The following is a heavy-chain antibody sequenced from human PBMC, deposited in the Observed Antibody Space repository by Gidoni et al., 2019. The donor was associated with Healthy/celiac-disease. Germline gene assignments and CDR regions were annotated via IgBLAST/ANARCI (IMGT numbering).Heavy chain of an antibody. CDR2: INHSGST. CDR1: GGSFSGYY. V-gene: IGHV4-34*01. CDR3: ARGNVVANGYFDY. Sequence: QVQLQQWGAGLLKPPETLSLTCAVYGGSFSGYYWSWIRQPPGKGLEWSGEINHSGSTNYNPSLKSRVTISVDTSKNQFSLKLSSVTAADTAVYYCARGNVVANGYFDYWGQGTLVTVSS. D-gene: IGHD2-15*01. J-gene: IGHJ4*02.